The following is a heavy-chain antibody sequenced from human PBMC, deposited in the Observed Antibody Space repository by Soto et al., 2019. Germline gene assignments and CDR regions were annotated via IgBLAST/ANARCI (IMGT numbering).Heavy chain of an antibody. D-gene: IGHD3-22*01. CDR2: IKPNSGDT. CDR1: GYTFIGYY. CDR3: ARARTNYYNTSDYDF. Sequence: ASVKVSFKASGYTFIGYYMHWLRQAPGQGLEWMGWIKPNSGDTNYAQKFQGRVTMTRDTSISTAYTELSRLRFDDTAVYYCARARTNYYNTSDYDFWGQGTLVTVSS. V-gene: IGHV1-2*02. J-gene: IGHJ4*02.